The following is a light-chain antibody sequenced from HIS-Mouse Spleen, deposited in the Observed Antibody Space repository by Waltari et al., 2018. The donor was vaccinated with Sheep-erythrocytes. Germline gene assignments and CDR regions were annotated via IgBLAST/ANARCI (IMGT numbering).Light chain of an antibody. CDR3: QQYGSSPFT. J-gene: IGKJ3*01. V-gene: IGKV3-20*01. CDR2: GAS. Sequence: EIVLTQSPGTLSLSPGERATLSCQASQSVSSGYLAWYQQKPGQAPRLLIYGASSRATGIPDRFSGSGSGTDFTLTISRLEPEDFAVYYCQQYGSSPFTFGPGTKVDIK. CDR1: QSVSSGY.